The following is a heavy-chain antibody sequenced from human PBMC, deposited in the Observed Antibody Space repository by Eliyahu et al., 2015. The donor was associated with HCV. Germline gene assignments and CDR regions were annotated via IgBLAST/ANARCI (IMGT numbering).Heavy chain of an antibody. D-gene: IGHD4-17*01. CDR1: GGSFSGYY. Sequence: QVQLQQWGAGLLKPSETLSLSCAVYGGSFSGYYWSWIRQPPGKGLEWIGEINHSGSTNYNPSLKSRVTISVDTSKNQFSLKLSSVTAADTAVYYCARGYGTLSRYFDLWGRGTLVTVSS. CDR3: ARGYGTLSRYFDL. CDR2: INHSGST. J-gene: IGHJ2*01. V-gene: IGHV4-34*01.